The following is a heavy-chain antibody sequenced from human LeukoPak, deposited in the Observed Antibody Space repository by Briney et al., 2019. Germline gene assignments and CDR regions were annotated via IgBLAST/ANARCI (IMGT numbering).Heavy chain of an antibody. Sequence: GGSLRPSCAASGFTFSSYAMSWVRQAPGKGLEWVSAISGSGGSTYYADSVKGRFTISRDNSKNTLYLQMNSLRAEDTAVYYCAKDLEVTYGGSYFYWGQGTLVTVSS. D-gene: IGHD1-26*01. CDR1: GFTFSSYA. J-gene: IGHJ4*02. CDR3: AKDLEVTYGGSYFY. V-gene: IGHV3-23*01. CDR2: ISGSGGST.